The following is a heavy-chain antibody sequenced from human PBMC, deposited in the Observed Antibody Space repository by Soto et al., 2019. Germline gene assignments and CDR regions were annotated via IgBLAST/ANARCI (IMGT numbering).Heavy chain of an antibody. V-gene: IGHV3-30*18. CDR2: VLYDGSKK. CDR1: GFRFSDYG. D-gene: IGHD3-16*01. CDR3: VKDLALMGDY. J-gene: IGHJ4*02. Sequence: QVHLVESGGGVVQPGKSLRLSCTASGFRFSDYGMDWVRQAPGKGLEWVSRVLYDGSKKYYADSVKGRFTISRDNPRNTLYLQMDSLRADDTAVYYCVKDLALMGDYWGQGTPVTVSS.